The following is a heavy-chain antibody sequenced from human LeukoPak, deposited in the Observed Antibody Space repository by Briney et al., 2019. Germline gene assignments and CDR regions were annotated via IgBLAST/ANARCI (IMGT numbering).Heavy chain of an antibody. CDR1: NASISSNTYY. J-gene: IGHJ4*02. Sequence: PSETLSLTCTVSNASISSNTYYRAWIRQPPGKGLEYIGSINYRGSTYYNPSLKSRVTLSVDTSKNQFSLKLNSVTAADTGVYYCAREYFDWLLYADYFDYWGQGTLVTVSS. CDR3: AREYFDWLLYADYFDY. CDR2: INYRGST. V-gene: IGHV4-39*07. D-gene: IGHD3-9*01.